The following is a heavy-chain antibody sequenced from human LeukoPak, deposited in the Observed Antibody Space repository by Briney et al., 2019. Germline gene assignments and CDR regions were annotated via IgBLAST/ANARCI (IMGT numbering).Heavy chain of an antibody. Sequence: GGSLRLSCAASGFTFSSYGMHWVRQAPGKGLEWVAFIRYDGSNKYYADSVKGRFTISRDNSKNTLYLQMNSLRAEDTAVYYCAKDGGPYYDFWSGTYYYYYMDVWGKGTTVTVSS. CDR1: GFTFSSYG. J-gene: IGHJ6*03. V-gene: IGHV3-30*02. D-gene: IGHD3-3*01. CDR2: IRYDGSNK. CDR3: AKDGGPYYDFWSGTYYYYYMDV.